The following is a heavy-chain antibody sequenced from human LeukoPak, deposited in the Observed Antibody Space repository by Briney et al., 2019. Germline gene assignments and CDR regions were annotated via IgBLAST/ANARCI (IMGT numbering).Heavy chain of an antibody. CDR2: IGSAGDT. Sequence: PGGSLRLSCAASGFTFSSYDMHWVRQATAKGLEWVSGIGSAGDTYYPASVKGRFTISRENGKKSLYLQMNSLRAGDSAVYYCARAGGSGWYAFDVWGQGTMVTVSS. D-gene: IGHD6-13*01. J-gene: IGHJ3*01. CDR1: GFTFSSYD. V-gene: IGHV3-13*04. CDR3: ARAGGSGWYAFDV.